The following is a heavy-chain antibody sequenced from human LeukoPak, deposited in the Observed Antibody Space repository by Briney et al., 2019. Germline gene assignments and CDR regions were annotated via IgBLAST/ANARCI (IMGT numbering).Heavy chain of an antibody. CDR1: GFTFRSYG. V-gene: IGHV3-30*18. D-gene: IGHD1-26*01. CDR3: EKGQRRTAESTTDG. J-gene: IGHJ4*02. CDR2: ISNDGSVK. Sequence: PGRSLRLSCAASGFTFRSYGMRWVRQAPGKGLEWVAVISNDGSVKYYADSVKGRFTISRDNSENTQYLQMNSLREEDTSVYYCEKGQRRTAESTTDGGGEGPLVTVSS.